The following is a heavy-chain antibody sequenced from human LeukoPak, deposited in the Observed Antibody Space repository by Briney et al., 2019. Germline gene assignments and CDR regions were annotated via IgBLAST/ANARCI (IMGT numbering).Heavy chain of an antibody. V-gene: IGHV4-34*01. Sequence: SETLSLTCAVYGGSFSGYYWSWIRQPPGKGLEWIGEINHSGSTNYNPSLKSRVTISVDTSKNQFSLKLSSVTAADTAVYYCARRGVYGITMISPNHLSPKTPAFDIWGQGTMVTVSS. CDR1: GGSFSGYY. CDR2: INHSGST. CDR3: ARRGVYGITMISPNHLSPKTPAFDI. J-gene: IGHJ3*02. D-gene: IGHD3-22*01.